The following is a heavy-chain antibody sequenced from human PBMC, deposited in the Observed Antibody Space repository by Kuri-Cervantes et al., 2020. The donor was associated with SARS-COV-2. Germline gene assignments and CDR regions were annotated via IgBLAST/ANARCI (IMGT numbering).Heavy chain of an antibody. CDR2: INHSGST. D-gene: IGHD6-19*01. CDR3: ARQGYSSGWYSFDY. J-gene: IGHJ4*02. Sequence: GSLRLSCAVYGGSFSGYYWSWIRQPPGKGLEWIGEINHSGSTNYNPSLKSRVTISVDTSRNQFSLKLSSVTAADTAVYYCARQGYSSGWYSFDYWGQGTLVTVSS. CDR1: GGSFSGYY. V-gene: IGHV4-34*01.